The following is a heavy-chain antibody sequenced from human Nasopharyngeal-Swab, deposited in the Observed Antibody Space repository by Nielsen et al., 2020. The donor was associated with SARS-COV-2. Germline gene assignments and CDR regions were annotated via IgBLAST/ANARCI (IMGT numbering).Heavy chain of an antibody. D-gene: IGHD3-3*01. CDR1: GFTFSSYW. CDR3: ARHYDFWSGYYNSHFYGMDV. J-gene: IGHJ6*02. V-gene: IGHV3-7*01. Sequence: GESLKISCAASGFTFSSYWMTWVRQAPGKGLEWVANIKHDESAKYYADSVKGRFTISRDKAKSSLHLQMNSLRAEDTAVYYCARHYDFWSGYYNSHFYGMDVWGQGTTVTVSS. CDR2: IKHDESAK.